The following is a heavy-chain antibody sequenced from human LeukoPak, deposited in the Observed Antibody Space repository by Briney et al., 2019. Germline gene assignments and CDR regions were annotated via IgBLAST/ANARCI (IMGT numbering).Heavy chain of an antibody. CDR2: IYSGGST. J-gene: IGHJ4*02. V-gene: IGHV3-53*01. CDR1: GFTVSSNY. D-gene: IGHD6-13*01. CDR3: ASRGSSWWDSRDY. Sequence: GGSLRLSCAASGFTVSSNYMSWVRQAPGKGLEWVSVIYSGGSTYYADSVKGRFTISRDNSKNTLYLLMNSLRAEDTAVYYCASRGSSWWDSRDYWGQGTLVTVSS.